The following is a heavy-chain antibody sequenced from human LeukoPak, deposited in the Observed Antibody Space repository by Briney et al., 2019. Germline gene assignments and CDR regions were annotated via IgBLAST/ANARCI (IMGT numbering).Heavy chain of an antibody. D-gene: IGHD4-17*01. CDR1: GYRFTAYY. CDR3: VRRGDVDY. CDR2: INSNNGST. J-gene: IGHJ4*02. Sequence: ASVKVSCKASGYRFTAYYMHWVRQAPGQGLEWMGRINSNNGSTNYAQKFQGRVTMTRDTSISTAYMELTRLRSDDTALYYCVRRGDVDYWGQGTLVTVSS. V-gene: IGHV1-2*06.